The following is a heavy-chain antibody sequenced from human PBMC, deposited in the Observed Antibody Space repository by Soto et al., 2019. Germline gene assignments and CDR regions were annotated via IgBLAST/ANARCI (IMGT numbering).Heavy chain of an antibody. V-gene: IGHV3-30-3*01. D-gene: IGHD6-19*01. CDR2: ISYDGSNK. CDR1: GFTFSSYA. CDR3: ATGNRFSSGWYLESDAEYFQH. J-gene: IGHJ1*01. Sequence: GGSLRLSCAASGFTFSSYAMHWVRQAPGKGLEWVAVISYDGSNKYYADSVKGRFTISRDNSKNTLYLQMNSLRAEDTAVYYCATGNRFSSGWYLESDAEYFQHWGQGTLVTVSS.